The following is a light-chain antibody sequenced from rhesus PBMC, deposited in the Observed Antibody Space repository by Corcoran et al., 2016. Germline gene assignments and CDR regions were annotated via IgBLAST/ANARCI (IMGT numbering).Light chain of an antibody. V-gene: IGKV1-32*03. CDR2: YAN. J-gene: IGKJ2*01. Sequence: DIQMSQSPSSLSASVGDRVTITCRASQGISSYLNWYQQKPGKAPKLLIYYANSLASGVPSMFSGSGSGTDYPLTITSLQPEDFATYYCRQGYSTPYSFGQGTKVEIK. CDR3: RQGYSTPYS. CDR1: QGISSY.